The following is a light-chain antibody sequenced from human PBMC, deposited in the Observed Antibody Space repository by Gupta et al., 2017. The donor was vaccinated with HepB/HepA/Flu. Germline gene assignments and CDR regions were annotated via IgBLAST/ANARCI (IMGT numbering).Light chain of an antibody. J-gene: IGKJ4*01. CDR2: ETS. CDR3: QQHGSYPVT. V-gene: IGKV1-5*03. Sequence: DIQMTQSPSILSASVGDRVTITCRASHNINQWVAWYQQKPGKAPKLLISETSDLQDGVPSRFSGSGFGTEFTLTISSLEPDDFAIYYCQQHGSYPVTFGGGTKVDTK. CDR1: HNINQW.